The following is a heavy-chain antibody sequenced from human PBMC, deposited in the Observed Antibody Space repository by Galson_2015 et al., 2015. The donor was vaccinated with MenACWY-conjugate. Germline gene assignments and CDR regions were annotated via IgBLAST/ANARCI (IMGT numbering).Heavy chain of an antibody. CDR1: GYNFITYW. D-gene: IGHD1-26*01. CDR3: ARHPPGGRGMDV. J-gene: IGHJ6*02. V-gene: IGHV5-51*01. CDR2: ISPIDSKT. Sequence: QSGAEVKKPGESLTISCKASGYNFITYWIGWVRQVPGKGLEWVGLISPIDSKTRYSPAFEGRVTISADNSITTAYLQWNSLQASDTAMYYCARHPPGGRGMDVWGQGTTVTVPS.